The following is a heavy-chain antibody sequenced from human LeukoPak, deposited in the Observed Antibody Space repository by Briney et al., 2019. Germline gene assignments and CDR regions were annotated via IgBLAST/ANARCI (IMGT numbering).Heavy chain of an antibody. J-gene: IGHJ4*02. CDR3: ARVRSPPEDNSNYRPVDQ. Sequence: PGGSLRLSCIVSGFSFSNYWMTWVRQAPGKGLESMANINQDESETNYVDSVKGRFIISRDNAKNSVFLRMNSLRAEDTAMYYCARVRSPPEDNSNYRPVDQWGQGILVTVSS. V-gene: IGHV3-7*03. CDR2: INQDESET. D-gene: IGHD1-1*01. CDR1: GFSFSNYW.